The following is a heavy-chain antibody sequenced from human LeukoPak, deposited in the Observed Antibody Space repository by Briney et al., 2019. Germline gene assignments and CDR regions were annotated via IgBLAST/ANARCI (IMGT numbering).Heavy chain of an antibody. V-gene: IGHV1-18*04. CDR3: ARVRGSSGWNEFDY. J-gene: IGHJ4*02. CDR1: GYTFTGYY. CDR2: IRDYKDNT. D-gene: IGHD1-1*01. Sequence: GASVKVSCKASGYTFTGYYMHRVRQAPGQGLEWMGGIRDYKDNTIYAQKVQGRVTMTTETSTSTAYMELRSLRSDDTAVYYCARVRGSSGWNEFDYWGQGTLVTVSS.